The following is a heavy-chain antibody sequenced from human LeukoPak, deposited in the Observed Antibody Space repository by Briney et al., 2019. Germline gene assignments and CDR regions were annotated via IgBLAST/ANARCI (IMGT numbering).Heavy chain of an antibody. Sequence: SETLSLTCTVSGGSISSHYWSWIRQPPGKGLEWIGYIYYSGSTNYNPSLKSRVTISVDTSKNQFSPKLSSVTAADTAVYYCAREHRAGGYFYYYMDVWGKGTTVTVSS. J-gene: IGHJ6*03. CDR2: IYYSGST. CDR1: GGSISSHY. D-gene: IGHD3-10*01. V-gene: IGHV4-59*11. CDR3: AREHRAGGYFYYYMDV.